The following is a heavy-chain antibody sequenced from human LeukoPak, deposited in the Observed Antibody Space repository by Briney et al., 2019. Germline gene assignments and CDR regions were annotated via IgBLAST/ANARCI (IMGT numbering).Heavy chain of an antibody. J-gene: IGHJ3*02. Sequence: GGSLRLSCAASGFTFSTYWVRWVRQAPGKGLEWVASIKEDGSEKYYVDSVKGRLTISRDNSKNSLYLQMNSLRAEDTAVYYCTRGAFRNFDIWGQGTMVTVSS. V-gene: IGHV3-7*05. CDR1: GFTFSTYW. D-gene: IGHD3-16*01. CDR3: TRGAFRNFDI. CDR2: IKEDGSEK.